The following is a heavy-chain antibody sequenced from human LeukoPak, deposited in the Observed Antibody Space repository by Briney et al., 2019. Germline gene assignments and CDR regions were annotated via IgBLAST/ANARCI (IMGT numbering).Heavy chain of an antibody. V-gene: IGHV3-66*01. CDR1: GFTVSSNY. CDR2: IYNGGST. Sequence: GGSLRLSCAASGFTVSSNYMSWVRQAPGKGLEWVSVIYNGGSTYYADSVKGRFTISRDNSKNTLYLQMNSLRAEDTAVYYCASALYSGYDFGYWGQGTLVTVSS. J-gene: IGHJ4*02. CDR3: ASALYSGYDFGY. D-gene: IGHD5-12*01.